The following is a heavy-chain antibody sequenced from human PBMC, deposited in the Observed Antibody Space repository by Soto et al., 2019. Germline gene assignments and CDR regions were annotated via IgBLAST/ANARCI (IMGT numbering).Heavy chain of an antibody. CDR2: ISSSSSTI. CDR1: GFTVITYS. J-gene: IGHJ6*02. Sequence: GVSLRLSCAASGFTVITYSMHWVRHAPAKGPESVSYISSSSSTIYYADSVKGRFTISRDNAKNSLYLQMNSLRDEDTAVYYCAREGKELRFLEWSQQRKPAYYYGMDVWGQGT. CDR3: AREGKELRFLEWSQQRKPAYYYGMDV. D-gene: IGHD3-3*01. V-gene: IGHV3-48*02.